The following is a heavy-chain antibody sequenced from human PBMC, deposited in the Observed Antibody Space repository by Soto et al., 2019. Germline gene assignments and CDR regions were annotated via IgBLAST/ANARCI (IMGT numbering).Heavy chain of an antibody. CDR3: ARGVFLISYYDFWSGYYTGTYYYGMDV. CDR2: MNPNSGNT. CDR1: GYTFTSYD. D-gene: IGHD3-3*01. J-gene: IGHJ6*02. V-gene: IGHV1-8*01. Sequence: GASVRVSCKASGYTFTSYDINWVRQATGQGLEWMGWMNPNSGNTGYAQKFQGRVTMTRNTSISTAYMELSSLRSEDTAVYYCARGVFLISYYDFWSGYYTGTYYYGMDVWGQGTTVTVSS.